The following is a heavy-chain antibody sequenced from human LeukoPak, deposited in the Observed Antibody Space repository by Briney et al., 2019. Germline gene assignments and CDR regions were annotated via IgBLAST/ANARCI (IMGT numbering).Heavy chain of an antibody. CDR3: VRSGSYLTGFDP. CDR1: GYTFTGYY. D-gene: IGHD1-26*01. Sequence: ASVKVSCKASGYTFTGYYMHWVRQAPAQGLEWMGWINPNSGGTNYAQKFQGWVTMTRDTSISTAYMELSRLRSDDTAVYYCVRSGSYLTGFDPWGQGTLVAVSS. V-gene: IGHV1-2*04. J-gene: IGHJ5*02. CDR2: INPNSGGT.